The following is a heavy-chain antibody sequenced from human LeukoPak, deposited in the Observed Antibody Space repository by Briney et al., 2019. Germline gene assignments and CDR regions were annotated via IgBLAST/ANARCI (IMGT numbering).Heavy chain of an antibody. CDR2: INTYNGNT. J-gene: IGHJ4*02. D-gene: IGHD1-26*01. Sequence: ASVKVSCKASGGTFSSYAISWVRQAPGQGLEWMGWINTYNGNTNYAQKLQGRVTITTDTSTSTADMELRSLRSDDTAVFYCARDLVDGVGAPGAYWGQGALVTVSS. CDR1: GGTFSSYA. CDR3: ARDLVDGVGAPGAY. V-gene: IGHV1-18*01.